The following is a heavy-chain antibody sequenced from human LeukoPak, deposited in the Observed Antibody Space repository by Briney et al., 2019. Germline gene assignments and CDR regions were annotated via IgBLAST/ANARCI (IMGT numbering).Heavy chain of an antibody. Sequence: GESLKISCKGSGYSFTSYWIGWVRQMPGKGLEWMGLINPIDSDTRDSPSFQGQVTISVDKSIDTAYLQWSSLKASDTAMYYCARRGLFSTDWYFDYWGQGTLVTVSS. V-gene: IGHV5-51*01. CDR2: INPIDSDT. CDR3: ARRGLFSTDWYFDY. D-gene: IGHD2-8*02. J-gene: IGHJ4*02. CDR1: GYSFTSYW.